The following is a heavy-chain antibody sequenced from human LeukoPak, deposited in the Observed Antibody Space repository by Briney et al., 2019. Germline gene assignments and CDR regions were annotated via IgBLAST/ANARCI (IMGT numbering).Heavy chain of an antibody. Sequence: ASVKVSCKASGYTFTSYAMHWVRQAPGQRLEWMGWINAGNGNTKYSQKFQGRVTITRDTSASTAYMELSSLRSEDTAVYYCAGLGVYAQQPGYNRFDPWGQGTLVTASS. CDR1: GYTFTSYA. J-gene: IGHJ5*02. V-gene: IGHV1-3*01. D-gene: IGHD6-13*01. CDR3: AGLGVYAQQPGYNRFDP. CDR2: INAGNGNT.